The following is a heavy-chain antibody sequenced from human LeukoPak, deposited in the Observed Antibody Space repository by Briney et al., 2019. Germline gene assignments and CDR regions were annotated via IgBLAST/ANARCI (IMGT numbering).Heavy chain of an antibody. CDR1: GFTFSSYW. CDR3: ARARASGRSGFDY. V-gene: IGHV3-48*02. J-gene: IGHJ4*02. CDR2: ISSSSSTI. D-gene: IGHD2-15*01. Sequence: PGGSLRLSCAASGFTFSSYWMSWVRQAPGKGLEWVSYISSSSSTIYYADSVKGRFTISRDNAKNSLYLQMNSLRDEDTAVYYCARARASGRSGFDYWGQGTLVTVSS.